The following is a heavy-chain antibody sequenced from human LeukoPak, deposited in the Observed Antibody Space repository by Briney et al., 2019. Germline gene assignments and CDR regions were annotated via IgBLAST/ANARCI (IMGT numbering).Heavy chain of an antibody. Sequence: GRSLRLSCAASGFTFSSYGMHWVRQAPDKGLEWVAVISYDGSNKYYADSVKGRFTISRDNSKNTLYLQMNSLRAEDTAVYYCAKEFYSSPYFDYWGQGTLVTVSS. CDR2: ISYDGSNK. D-gene: IGHD6-13*01. J-gene: IGHJ4*02. CDR1: GFTFSSYG. V-gene: IGHV3-30*18. CDR3: AKEFYSSPYFDY.